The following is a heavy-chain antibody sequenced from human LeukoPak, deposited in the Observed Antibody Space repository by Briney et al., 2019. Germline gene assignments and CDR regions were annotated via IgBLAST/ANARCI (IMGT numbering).Heavy chain of an antibody. J-gene: IGHJ4*02. V-gene: IGHV4-61*08. D-gene: IGHD3-22*01. CDR1: GGSISSGGYY. CDR3: ARSVPGASGYYYTAPDY. CDR2: IYYSGST. Sequence: SETLSLTCTVSGGSISSGGYYWSWIRQHPGKGLEWIGYIYYSGSTNYNPSLKSRVTISVDTSKNQFSLKLSSVTAADTAVYYCARSVPGASGYYYTAPDYWGQGTLVTVSS.